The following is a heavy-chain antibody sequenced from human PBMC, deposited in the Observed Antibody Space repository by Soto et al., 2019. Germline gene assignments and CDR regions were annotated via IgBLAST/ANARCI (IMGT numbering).Heavy chain of an antibody. J-gene: IGHJ4*02. V-gene: IGHV3-23*01. CDR3: AKDPYNHRFDS. CDR2: IGSDGST. Sequence: PCWSLGLSCAASGLPFSRHAMAWVRRAAGRGLEWVATIGSDGSTYHAESVKGRFSISRDNYGNMLHLQLNSLRVEDTGIYYCAKDPYNHRFDSWGQGTLVTVSS. CDR1: GLPFSRHA. D-gene: IGHD1-1*01.